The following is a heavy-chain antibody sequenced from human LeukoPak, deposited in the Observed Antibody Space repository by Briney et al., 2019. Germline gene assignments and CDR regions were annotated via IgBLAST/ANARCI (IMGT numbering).Heavy chain of an antibody. Sequence: GGSLRLSCAASGFTFSSYAMSWVRQAPGKGLEWVSGITGSGANTYYADSVKGRFTISRDNSKNTLFLQMNSLRAEDTAVYYCARDIGGSYYVFYYYYYMDVWGKGTTVTVSS. CDR2: ITGSGANT. CDR3: ARDIGGSYYVFYYYYYMDV. V-gene: IGHV3-23*01. J-gene: IGHJ6*03. CDR1: GFTFSSYA. D-gene: IGHD1-26*01.